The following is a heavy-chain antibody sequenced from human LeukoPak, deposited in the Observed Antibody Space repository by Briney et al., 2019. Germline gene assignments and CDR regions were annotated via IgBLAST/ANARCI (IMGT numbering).Heavy chain of an antibody. V-gene: IGHV3-74*01. J-gene: IGHJ4*02. CDR2: IKTDGSTT. Sequence: GGSLRLSCAVSGFTFSSSWMHWVRQAPGKGLVWVSHIKTDGSTTAYADSVKGRFTISRDNAKNTLYLQMNSLRAEDTAVYYCAKAAAAGTNPFDYWGQGTLVTVSS. CDR1: GFTFSSSW. D-gene: IGHD6-13*01. CDR3: AKAAAAGTNPFDY.